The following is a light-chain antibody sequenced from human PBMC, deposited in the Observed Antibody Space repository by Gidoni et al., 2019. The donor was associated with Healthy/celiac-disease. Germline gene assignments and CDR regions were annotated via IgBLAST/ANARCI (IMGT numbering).Light chain of an antibody. CDR2: AAS. CDR1: QSISNY. V-gene: IGKV1-39*01. Sequence: DIQMTQSPSSLSASVGDRVTITCRASQSISNYLNWYQQKPGKAPKLLIYAASSLQSGVPSRFSGRGSGTDFTLTISSLQPEDFATYSCQPSYSTTWTFGQGTKVEIK. J-gene: IGKJ1*01. CDR3: QPSYSTTWT.